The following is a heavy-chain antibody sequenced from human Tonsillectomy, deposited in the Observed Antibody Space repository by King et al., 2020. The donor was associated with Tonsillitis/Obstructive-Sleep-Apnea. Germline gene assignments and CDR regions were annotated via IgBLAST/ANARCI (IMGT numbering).Heavy chain of an antibody. D-gene: IGHD1-26*01. CDR3: AKDGERGAYYNFYFMDV. V-gene: IGHV3-9*01. CDR2: IIWNSANI. Sequence: VQLVQSGGGLVQPGRSLRLSCATSGFTFDDYAMHWVRQAPGQGLEWVAGIIWNSANIGYADSVKGRFTISRDNAKNSLYLQMNSLRAEDTALYYCAKDGERGAYYNFYFMDVWGKGTTVTVSS. CDR1: GFTFDDYA. J-gene: IGHJ6*03.